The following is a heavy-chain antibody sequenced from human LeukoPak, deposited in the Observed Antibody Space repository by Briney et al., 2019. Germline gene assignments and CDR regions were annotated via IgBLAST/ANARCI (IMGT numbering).Heavy chain of an antibody. J-gene: IGHJ5*02. D-gene: IGHD4-17*01. V-gene: IGHV1-8*03. CDR1: GYTFTSYD. CDR3: ARLSSHYGDYKVDP. CDR2: MNPNSGNT. Sequence: ASVKVSCKASGYTFTSYDINWVRQATGQGLEWMGWMNPNSGNTGYAQKFQGRVTITRNTSISTAYMELSSLRSEDTAVYYCARLSSHYGDYKVDPWGQGTLVTISS.